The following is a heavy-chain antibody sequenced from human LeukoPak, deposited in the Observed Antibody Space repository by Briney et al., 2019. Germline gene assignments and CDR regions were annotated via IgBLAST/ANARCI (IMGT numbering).Heavy chain of an antibody. CDR2: IKQDGSEK. CDR3: ARDKRRDGYNFSNY. D-gene: IGHD5-24*01. CDR1: GFTFISYW. Sequence: AGGPLRLSCAAPGFTFISYWMTWVPKAPGKGLEWVANIKQDGSEKYYVDSVKGRFTISRDNAKNSLYLQMNSLRAEDTAVYYCARDKRRDGYNFSNYWGQGTLVTVSS. J-gene: IGHJ4*02. V-gene: IGHV3-7*01.